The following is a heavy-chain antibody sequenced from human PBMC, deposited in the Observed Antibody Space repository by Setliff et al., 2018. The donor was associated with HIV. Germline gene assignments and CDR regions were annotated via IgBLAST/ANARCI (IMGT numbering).Heavy chain of an antibody. CDR3: SRGTYYKGLDP. J-gene: IGHJ5*02. CDR2: IYYTGTT. V-gene: IGHV4-31*11. Sequence: TLSLTCVVSGGSINTGGYYWTWIRQVPGKGLEWIGSIYYTGTTNYNPSLESRLTISIDTSQNHFSLKLTSVTAADTALYFCSRGTYYKGLDPWGQGTLVTVS. D-gene: IGHD3-10*01. CDR1: GGSINTGGYY.